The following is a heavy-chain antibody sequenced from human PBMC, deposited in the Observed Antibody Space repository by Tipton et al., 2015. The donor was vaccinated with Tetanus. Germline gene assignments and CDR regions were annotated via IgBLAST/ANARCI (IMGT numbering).Heavy chain of an antibody. CDR3: AKHSRVWGDCFDY. J-gene: IGHJ4*02. V-gene: IGHV3-23*03. CDR2: IYNGGSNT. D-gene: IGHD7-27*01. Sequence: GSLRLSCAASGFTFSSYAMSWVRQAPGKGLEWVSLIYNGGSNTYYADSVKGRFTISRDNSKNTLYLQMNSLRAEDTAVYYCAKHSRVWGDCFDYWGQGTLVPVSS. CDR1: GFTFSSYA.